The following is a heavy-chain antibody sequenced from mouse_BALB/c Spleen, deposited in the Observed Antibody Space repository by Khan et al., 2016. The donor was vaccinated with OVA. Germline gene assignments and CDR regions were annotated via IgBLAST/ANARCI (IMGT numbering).Heavy chain of an antibody. Sequence: EVELVESGGGLVQPGGSRKLSCAASGFTFSDYGMAWVRQAPGEGPEWVAFISDLAYTIYYGDAVTGRFTISRENAKNTLYLEMGSLRSEDTAIYYCARGGGTAPFAYWGLGTLVTVSA. CDR1: GFTFSDYG. J-gene: IGHJ3*01. V-gene: IGHV5-15*02. D-gene: IGHD1-2*01. CDR3: ARGGGTAPFAY. CDR2: ISDLAYTI.